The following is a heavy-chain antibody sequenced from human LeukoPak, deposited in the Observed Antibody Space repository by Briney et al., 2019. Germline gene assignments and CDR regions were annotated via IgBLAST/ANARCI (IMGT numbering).Heavy chain of an antibody. D-gene: IGHD2-15*01. CDR3: ARGGVCSGGSCYYNY. Sequence: SVKVSCKASGGTFSSYAISWVRQAPGQGLEWMGGIIPIFGTANYAQKFQGRVTITADESTSTAYMELSSLRSEDTAVYYCARGGVCSGGSCYYNYWGQGTLVTVSS. CDR2: IIPIFGTA. V-gene: IGHV1-69*13. J-gene: IGHJ4*02. CDR1: GGTFSSYA.